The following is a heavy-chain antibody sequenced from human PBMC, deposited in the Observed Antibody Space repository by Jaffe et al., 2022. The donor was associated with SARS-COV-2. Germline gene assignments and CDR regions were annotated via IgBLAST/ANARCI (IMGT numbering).Heavy chain of an antibody. CDR2: ISGSGGST. D-gene: IGHD3-22*01. J-gene: IGHJ6*02. V-gene: IGHV3-23*01. CDR3: AHSNTLYDSSGYLWYYYGMDV. CDR1: GFTFSSYA. Sequence: EVQLLESGGGLVQPGGSLRLSCAASGFTFSSYAMSWVRQAPGKGLEWVSAISGSGGSTYYADSVKGRFTISRDNSKNTLYLQMNSLRAEDTAVYYCAHSNTLYDSSGYLWYYYGMDVWGQGTTVTVSS.